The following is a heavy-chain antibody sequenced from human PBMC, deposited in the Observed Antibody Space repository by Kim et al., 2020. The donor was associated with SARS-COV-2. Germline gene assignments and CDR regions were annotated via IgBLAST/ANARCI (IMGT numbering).Heavy chain of an antibody. D-gene: IGHD4-17*01. CDR3: ARDNDYGDYGNN. J-gene: IGHJ4*02. Sequence: GGSLRLSCAASGFTFSSYSMNWVRQAPGKGLEWVSSISSSSSYRYYADSVKGRFTISRDNAKNSLYLQMNSLRAEDTAVYYCARDNDYGDYGNNWGQGTLVTVSS. V-gene: IGHV3-21*01. CDR2: ISSSSSYR. CDR1: GFTFSSYS.